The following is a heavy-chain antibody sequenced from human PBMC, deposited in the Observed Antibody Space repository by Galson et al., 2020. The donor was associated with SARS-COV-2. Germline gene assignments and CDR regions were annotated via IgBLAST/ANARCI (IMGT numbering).Heavy chain of an antibody. D-gene: IGHD6-6*01. J-gene: IGHJ6*02. V-gene: IGHV1-18*01. CDR2: ISAYNGYT. Sequence: ASVPVSCQASGFTFTTYGISWVRQAPAQGLEWMGWISAYNGYTKYAQKLQGRVTLTPDTSTTTAYMELWSLTSDDTGVYYCARDSGRLSPNSGWSGYLYYGMDVWGRGTTGTVSS. CDR3: ARDSGRLSPNSGWSGYLYYGMDV. CDR1: GFTFTTYG.